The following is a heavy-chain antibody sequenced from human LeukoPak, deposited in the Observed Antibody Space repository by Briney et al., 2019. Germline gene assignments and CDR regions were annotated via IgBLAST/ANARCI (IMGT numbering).Heavy chain of an antibody. D-gene: IGHD3-16*01. J-gene: IGHJ4*02. CDR3: AKEDRRGRHFDY. V-gene: IGHV3-9*01. CDR2: ISWNSGSI. CDR1: GFTFHDYA. Sequence: PGRSLRLSCAASGFTFHDYAMHWVRQAPGKGLEWVSDISWNSGSIGYADSVKGQFTISRDNAKNSLYLQMNSLRAEDTALYYCAKEDRRGRHFDYWGQGTLVTVSS.